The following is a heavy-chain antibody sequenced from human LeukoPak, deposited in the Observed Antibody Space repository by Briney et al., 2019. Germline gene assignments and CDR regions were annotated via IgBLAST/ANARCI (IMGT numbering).Heavy chain of an antibody. D-gene: IGHD6-25*01. CDR1: GGSISTYY. CDR3: ARAGGVKTAALDLDY. Sequence: PSETLSLTCTVSGGSISTYYWNWIRQPPGKGLEWIGFIYYSGSTKYNPSPKSRVSISVDTSKDQFSLKLSSVTAADTAVYYCARAGGVKTAALDLDYWGQGTLVTVSS. V-gene: IGHV4-59*01. J-gene: IGHJ4*02. CDR2: IYYSGST.